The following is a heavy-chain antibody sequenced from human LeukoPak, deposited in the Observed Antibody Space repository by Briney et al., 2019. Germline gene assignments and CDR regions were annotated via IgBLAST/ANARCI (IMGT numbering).Heavy chain of an antibody. CDR1: GFTFSSYG. V-gene: IGHV3-33*01. CDR3: ARIAAAAQSYYYYGMDV. J-gene: IGHJ6*04. CDR2: IWYDGSNK. Sequence: GGSLRLSCAASGFTFSSYGMHWVRQAPGKGLEWVAVIWYDGSNKYYADSVKGRLTISGDNSKNTLYLQMNSLRAEDTAVYYCARIAAAAQSYYYYGMDVWGKGTTVTVSS. D-gene: IGHD6-13*01.